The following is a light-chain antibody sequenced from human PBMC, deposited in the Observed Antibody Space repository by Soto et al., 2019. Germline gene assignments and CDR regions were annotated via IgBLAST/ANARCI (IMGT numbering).Light chain of an antibody. CDR1: ISNIGAGYD. CDR2: GST. J-gene: IGLJ1*01. Sequence: QSVLSQPPSVSGAPGQRFTISCTGSISNIGAGYDAHWFQQVPGTAPKLLIYGSTNRPSGVPDRFSGSKSGTSASLAITGLQAEDEADYYCQSYDSSLGGNYVFGTGTKVTVL. V-gene: IGLV1-40*01. CDR3: QSYDSSLGGNYV.